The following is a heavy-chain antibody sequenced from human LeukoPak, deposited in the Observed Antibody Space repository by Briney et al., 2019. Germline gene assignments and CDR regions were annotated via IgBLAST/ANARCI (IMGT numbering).Heavy chain of an antibody. Sequence: SETLSLTCSVSGGSISSSSHYWGWIRQPPGKGLEWIGSIYYSGSTYYNPSLKSRVTISVDTSKNQFSLKLSSVTAADTAVYYCARDPSGSYSSEAWFDYWGQGTLVTVSS. V-gene: IGHV4-39*02. CDR1: GGSISSSSHY. CDR3: ARDPSGSYSSEAWFDY. J-gene: IGHJ4*02. CDR2: IYYSGST. D-gene: IGHD1-26*01.